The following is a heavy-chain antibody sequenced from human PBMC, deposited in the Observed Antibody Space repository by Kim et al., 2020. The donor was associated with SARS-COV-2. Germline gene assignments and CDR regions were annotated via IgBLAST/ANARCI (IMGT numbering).Heavy chain of an antibody. CDR3: ASVVWFGELGYFDL. D-gene: IGHD3-10*01. Sequence: NPSLKSRVTISVDTSKNRFSLKLSSVTAADTAVYYCASVVWFGELGYFDLWGRGTLVTVSS. V-gene: IGHV4-30-2*04. J-gene: IGHJ2*01.